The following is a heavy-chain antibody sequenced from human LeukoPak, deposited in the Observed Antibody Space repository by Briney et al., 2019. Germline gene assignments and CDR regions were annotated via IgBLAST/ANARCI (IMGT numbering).Heavy chain of an antibody. Sequence: PGGSLRLSCAASGFTFSSYAMHWVRQAPGKGLEWVAVISYDGSNKYYADSVKGRFTISRDNSKNTLYLQMNSLRAEDTAVYYCARDFLPSYYDFWSGRPTDCWGQGTLVTVSS. V-gene: IGHV3-30-3*01. CDR2: ISYDGSNK. J-gene: IGHJ4*02. CDR3: ARDFLPSYYDFWSGRPTDC. D-gene: IGHD3-3*01. CDR1: GFTFSSYA.